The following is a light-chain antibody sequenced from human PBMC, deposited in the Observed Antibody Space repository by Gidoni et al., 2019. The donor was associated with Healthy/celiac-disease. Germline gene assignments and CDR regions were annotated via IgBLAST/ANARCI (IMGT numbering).Light chain of an antibody. CDR3: QQFNKWPRSWT. CDR1: QSVSSN. CDR2: GAS. J-gene: IGKJ1*01. V-gene: IGKV3-15*01. Sequence: EIVMTQSPATLSVSPGQRATLSCRASQSVSSNLAWYQQKPGQAPRLLIYGASTRATGLPARFSGRGSGTEFTLTISSLQSEDFAVYYCQQFNKWPRSWTFGQGTKVEIK.